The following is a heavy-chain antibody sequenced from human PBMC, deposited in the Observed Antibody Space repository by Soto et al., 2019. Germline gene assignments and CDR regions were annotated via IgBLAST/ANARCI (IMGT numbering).Heavy chain of an antibody. J-gene: IGHJ4*02. V-gene: IGHV3-23*01. CDR2: VSLTGDRT. CDR1: RFDFRGYE. D-gene: IGHD2-8*01. CDR3: ARGGGYCTPTSCAIDS. Sequence: EVQLLESGGGLVQPGGPLRLSCVASRFDFRGYEMSWVRQAAGKGLVWVSRVSLTGDRTNYAGSVKGRFTVSRDNFKNALYLEMDSLRPDDTAIYYCARGGGYCTPTSCAIDSWGRGAPVTVSS.